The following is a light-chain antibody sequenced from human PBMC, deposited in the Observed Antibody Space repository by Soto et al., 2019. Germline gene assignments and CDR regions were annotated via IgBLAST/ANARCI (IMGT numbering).Light chain of an antibody. J-gene: IGLJ1*01. CDR3: QVWDITTDHYV. Sequence: SYELTQPPSVSVAPEKTARITCGGNNIGSKRVHWYRQKPGQAPVLVIYYDSDRPSGIPERFSGSNSGNTATLTIIRVEAGDEADYYCQVWDITTDHYVFGTGTKLTVL. V-gene: IGLV3-21*04. CDR1: NIGSKR. CDR2: YDS.